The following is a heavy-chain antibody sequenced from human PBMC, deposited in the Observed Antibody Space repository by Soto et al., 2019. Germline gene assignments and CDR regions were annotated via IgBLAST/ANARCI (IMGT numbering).Heavy chain of an antibody. CDR2: IYYSGST. J-gene: IGHJ4*02. V-gene: IGHV4-39*01. Sequence: SETLSLTCTVSGGSISSSTYYWGWIRQPPGKGLEWIGSIYYSGSTYYNPSLKSRVTISVDTSKNQFSLKLSSVTAADTAVYYCANSYGDYVSYWGQGTQVTVSS. D-gene: IGHD4-17*01. CDR3: ANSYGDYVSY. CDR1: GGSISSSTYY.